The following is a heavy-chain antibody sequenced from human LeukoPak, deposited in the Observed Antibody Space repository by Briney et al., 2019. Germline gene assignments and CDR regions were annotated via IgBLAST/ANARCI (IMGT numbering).Heavy chain of an antibody. J-gene: IGHJ4*02. CDR2: INHSGST. CDR3: ARQGTGGYSYGYGY. V-gene: IGHV4-34*01. Sequence: SETLSLTCAVYGGSFSGYYWSWLRQPPGKGLEWIGEINHSGSTNYNPSLKSRVTISVDTSKNQFSLKLSSVTAADTAVYYCARQGTGGYSYGYGYWGQGTLVTVSS. D-gene: IGHD5-18*01. CDR1: GGSFSGYY.